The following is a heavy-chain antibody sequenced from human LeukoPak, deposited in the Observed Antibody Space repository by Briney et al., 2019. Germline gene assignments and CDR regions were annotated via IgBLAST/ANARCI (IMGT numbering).Heavy chain of an antibody. V-gene: IGHV4-4*08. Sequence: PSETLSLTCSVSGGSISSSYWSWIRQPPGPGLEWIGYIYTSGSTNYNPSLKHRVTISVETSNNKFSLNLTSVTAANTAVYYCASLSQLWSHYYYYYYMDVWGKGTTVTV. CDR2: IYTSGST. J-gene: IGHJ6*03. D-gene: IGHD5-18*01. CDR1: GGSISSSY. CDR3: ASLSQLWSHYYYYYYMDV.